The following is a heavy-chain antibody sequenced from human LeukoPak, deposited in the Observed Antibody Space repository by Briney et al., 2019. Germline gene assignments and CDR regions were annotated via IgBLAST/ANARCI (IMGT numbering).Heavy chain of an antibody. V-gene: IGHV3-20*04. CDR3: ARRAQGVAAAGHDPYHYYMDV. D-gene: IGHD6-13*01. CDR2: INWNGGST. J-gene: IGHJ6*03. CDR1: AFTFDDYG. Sequence: PGGSLRLSCAASAFTFDDYGMSWVRQAPGKGLEWVSGINWNGGSTGYADSVKGRFTISRDNAKNSLYLQMNSLRAEDTALYYCARRAQGVAAAGHDPYHYYMDVWGKGTTVTVSS.